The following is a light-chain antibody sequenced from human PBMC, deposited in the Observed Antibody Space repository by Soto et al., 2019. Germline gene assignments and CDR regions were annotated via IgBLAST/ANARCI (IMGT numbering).Light chain of an antibody. CDR3: QSYDSSLSGGV. Sequence: QSLLTQPPSVSGAPGQRVTISCTGSSSNIGAGSDVHWYQQLPGIAPKLLIFVNINRPSGVPDRFSGSKSGTSASLAITGLQAEDEAVYYCQSYDSSLSGGVFGGGTKLTVL. CDR1: SSNIGAGSD. J-gene: IGLJ3*02. CDR2: VNI. V-gene: IGLV1-40*01.